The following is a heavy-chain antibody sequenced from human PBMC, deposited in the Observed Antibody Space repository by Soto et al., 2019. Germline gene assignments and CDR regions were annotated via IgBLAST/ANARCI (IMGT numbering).Heavy chain of an antibody. V-gene: IGHV1-69*01. CDR3: ARGGITMVRAPQHNVYGMDV. Sequence: QVQLVQSGAEVKKPGSSVKVSCKASGGTFSSYAISWVRQAPGQGLEWMGGIIPIFGTANYAQKFQGRVTITADEPTSTAYLELRSLRSEDTAVYYCARGGITMVRAPQHNVYGMDVWGQGTTVTVSS. CDR1: GGTFSSYA. D-gene: IGHD3-10*01. J-gene: IGHJ6*02. CDR2: IIPIFGTA.